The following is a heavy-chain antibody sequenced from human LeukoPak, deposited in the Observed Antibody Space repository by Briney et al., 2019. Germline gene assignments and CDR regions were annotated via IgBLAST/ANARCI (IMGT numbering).Heavy chain of an antibody. CDR2: IYYSGST. Sequence: SQTLSLTCTVSGGSMSSGDYYWSWIRQPPGKGLEWIGYIYYSGSTYYNPSLKSRVTISVDTSKNQFSLKLSSVTAADTAVYYCARVNSSGWYPAFDIWGHGTMVTVSS. CDR3: ARVNSSGWYPAFDI. J-gene: IGHJ3*02. D-gene: IGHD6-19*01. V-gene: IGHV4-30-4*01. CDR1: GGSMSSGDYY.